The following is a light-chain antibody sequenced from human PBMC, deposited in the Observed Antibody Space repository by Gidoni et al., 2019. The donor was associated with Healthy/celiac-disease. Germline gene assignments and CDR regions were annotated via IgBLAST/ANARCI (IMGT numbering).Light chain of an antibody. CDR1: QSISSY. CDR3: KKSYSTPVT. Sequence: IQMTHSPSSLSASLGDRVTITCRASQSISSYLNWYQQKPGKAPKLLIYAESSLKWGVPSRLSGSGSGTDFTLTISSLQPEDFATYYGKKSYSTPVTFALGPKWISN. CDR2: AES. V-gene: IGKV1-39*01. J-gene: IGKJ3*01.